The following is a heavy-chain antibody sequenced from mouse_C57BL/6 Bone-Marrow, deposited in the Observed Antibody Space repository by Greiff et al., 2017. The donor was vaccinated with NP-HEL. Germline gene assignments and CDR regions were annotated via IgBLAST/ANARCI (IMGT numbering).Heavy chain of an antibody. CDR2: IYPRSGNT. Sequence: QVQLQQSGAELARPGASVKLSCKASGYTFTSYGISWVKQRTGQGLEWIGEIYPRSGNTYYNEKFKGKATLTADKSSSTAYLELRSLTSEDSAVYFCARSGYGSTSYYFDYWGQGTTLTVSS. J-gene: IGHJ2*01. CDR1: GYTFTSYG. CDR3: ARSGYGSTSYYFDY. V-gene: IGHV1-81*01. D-gene: IGHD1-1*01.